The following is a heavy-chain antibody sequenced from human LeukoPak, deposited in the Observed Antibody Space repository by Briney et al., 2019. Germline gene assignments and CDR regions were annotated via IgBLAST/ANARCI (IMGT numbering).Heavy chain of an antibody. Sequence: PGGSLRLSCAASGFTFSDYYMSWVRQAPGKGLEWVSYISSTSSYSNYADSVKGRLTISRDNAKNSLYLQMNSLRAEDTAVYYCASPLYTSSSGVGYWGQGTLVTVSS. D-gene: IGHD6-6*01. CDR3: ASPLYTSSSGVGY. CDR2: ISSTSSYS. CDR1: GFTFSDYY. J-gene: IGHJ4*02. V-gene: IGHV3-11*06.